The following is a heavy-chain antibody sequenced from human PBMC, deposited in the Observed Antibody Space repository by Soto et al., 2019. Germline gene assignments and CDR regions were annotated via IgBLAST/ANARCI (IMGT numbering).Heavy chain of an antibody. CDR1: GGSFSGYY. D-gene: IGHD6-19*01. J-gene: IGHJ6*02. CDR2: INHSGST. CDR3: ARVMRIAVAGTALYYYSGMDV. V-gene: IGHV4-34*01. Sequence: QVQLQQWGAGLLKPSEALSLTCAVYGGSFSGYYWSWIRQPPGKGLEWIGEINHSGSTNYNASLKSRVTISVDTSKNLFSLKLSSVTAADTAVYYCARVMRIAVAGTALYYYSGMDVWGQGTTVTVSS.